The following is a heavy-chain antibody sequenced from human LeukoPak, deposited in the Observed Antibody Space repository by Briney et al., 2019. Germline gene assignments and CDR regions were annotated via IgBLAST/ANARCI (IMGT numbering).Heavy chain of an antibody. Sequence: SETLSLTCTVSGGSISSGDYYWSWIRQPPGKGLEWIGYIYYSGSTNYNPSLKSRVTISVDTSKNQFSLKLSSVTAADTAVYYCARDCLTGTSFDYWGQGTLVTVSS. CDR1: GGSISSGDYY. D-gene: IGHD7-27*01. CDR2: IYYSGST. CDR3: ARDCLTGTSFDY. V-gene: IGHV4-61*08. J-gene: IGHJ4*02.